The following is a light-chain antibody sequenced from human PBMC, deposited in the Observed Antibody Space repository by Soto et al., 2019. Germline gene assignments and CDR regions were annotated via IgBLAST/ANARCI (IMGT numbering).Light chain of an antibody. CDR3: MQVVQPPWT. J-gene: IGKJ1*01. Sequence: DIVMTQSPLSLPVTPGEPASISCRSSQSLLHSNGYNYLDWYLQKPGQSPQLLIYLGSNRASGVPDRFSGSGSGTDFTLKISRVEAEDVGVYYCMQVVQPPWTFGQGTKVEIK. CDR1: QSLLHSNGYNY. V-gene: IGKV2-28*01. CDR2: LGS.